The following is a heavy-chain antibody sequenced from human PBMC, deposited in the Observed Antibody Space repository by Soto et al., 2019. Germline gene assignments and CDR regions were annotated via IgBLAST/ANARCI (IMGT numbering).Heavy chain of an antibody. D-gene: IGHD6-19*01. V-gene: IGHV3-53*01. CDR3: ARDLAVEAVAGTYYYYGMDV. CDR2: IYSGGST. Sequence: GGSLRLSCAASGFTVSSNYMSWVRQAPGKGLEWVSVIYSGGSTYYADSVKGRFTISRDNSKNTLYLQMNSLRAEDTAVYYCARDLAVEAVAGTYYYYGMDVWGQGTKVTVYS. CDR1: GFTVSSNY. J-gene: IGHJ6*02.